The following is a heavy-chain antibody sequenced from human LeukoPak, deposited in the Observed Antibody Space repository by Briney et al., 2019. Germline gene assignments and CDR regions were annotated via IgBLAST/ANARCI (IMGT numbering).Heavy chain of an antibody. CDR1: GGSISSYF. CDR3: ARGLRGVAPWDY. V-gene: IGHV4-59*01. CDR2: IYYSGIT. J-gene: IGHJ4*02. D-gene: IGHD3-10*01. Sequence: SETLSLTCTVSGGSISSYFWSWIRQPPGKGLEWIGYIYYSGITNYNPSLKSRVTISEDTSKNQVSLNMISVTTADTAVYYCARGLRGVAPWDYWGQGTLVTVSS.